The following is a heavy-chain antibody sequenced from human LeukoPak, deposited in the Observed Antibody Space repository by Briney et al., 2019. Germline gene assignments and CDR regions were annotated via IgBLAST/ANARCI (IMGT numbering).Heavy chain of an antibody. J-gene: IGHJ4*01. CDR3: ARDGAPPGLYFDL. V-gene: IGHV3-7*01. D-gene: IGHD6-13*01. CDR1: GFTFSSYW. CDR2: IRMDGVER. Sequence: GGSLRLSCAVSGFTFSSYWMNWVRQAPGKGLEWVASIRMDGVERTYVDSVKGRFTISRDNTHNSLYLQMSSLRDEDTAVYFCARDGAPPGLYFDLWGRGTLVTVSS.